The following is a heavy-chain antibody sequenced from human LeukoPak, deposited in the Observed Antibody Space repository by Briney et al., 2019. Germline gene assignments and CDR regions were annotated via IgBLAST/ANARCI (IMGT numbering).Heavy chain of an antibody. CDR1: GDTFTDYY. J-gene: IGHJ4*02. V-gene: IGHV7-4-1*02. Sequence: ASVKVSCKASGDTFTDYYMHWVRQAPGQGLEWMGWMNTNTGNPTYAQGFTGRFVFSLDTSVSTACLQISSLKAEDTAVYYCARDYEQNYYGSSGYYGVENYWGQGTLVTVSS. CDR3: ARDYEQNYYGSSGYYGVENY. CDR2: MNTNTGNP. D-gene: IGHD3-22*01.